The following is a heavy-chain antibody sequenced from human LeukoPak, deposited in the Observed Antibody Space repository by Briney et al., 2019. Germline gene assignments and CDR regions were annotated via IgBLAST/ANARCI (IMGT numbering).Heavy chain of an antibody. CDR2: IWYDGSNK. V-gene: IGHV3-33*01. J-gene: IGHJ3*02. Sequence: PGRSLRLSCAASGFTFCSYGMHWVRQAPGKGLEWVAVIWYDGSNKYYADSVKGRFTISRDNSKNTLYLQMNSLRAEDTAVYYCASYVIVDAFDIWGQGTMVTVSS. D-gene: IGHD3-16*01. CDR3: ASYVIVDAFDI. CDR1: GFTFCSYG.